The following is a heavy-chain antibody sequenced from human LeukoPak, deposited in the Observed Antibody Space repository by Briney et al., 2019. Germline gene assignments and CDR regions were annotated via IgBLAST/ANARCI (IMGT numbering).Heavy chain of an antibody. CDR2: TYYRSKWYD. J-gene: IGHJ5*02. CDR3: ARDIAAAGTPWFDP. V-gene: IGHV6-1*01. D-gene: IGHD6-13*01. Sequence: TYYRSKWYDDYAVSVKSRIIINPDTSKNQFSLQLNSVTPEDTAVYYCARDIAAAGTPWFDPWGQGTLVTVSS.